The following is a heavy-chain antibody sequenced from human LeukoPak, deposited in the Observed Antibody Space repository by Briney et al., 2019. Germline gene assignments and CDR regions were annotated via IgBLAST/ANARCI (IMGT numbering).Heavy chain of an antibody. J-gene: IGHJ4*02. Sequence: GGSLRLSCATSGFTFRNYAMSWVRQAPGKGLEWVSCISNSGGTTYHADSVKGRFAISRDTSKNTLYLQMNSLRVEDTAVYYCAKASPGYTYGLLDYWGQGTLVTVSS. CDR1: GFTFRNYA. D-gene: IGHD5-18*01. CDR2: ISNSGGTT. V-gene: IGHV3-23*01. CDR3: AKASPGYTYGLLDY.